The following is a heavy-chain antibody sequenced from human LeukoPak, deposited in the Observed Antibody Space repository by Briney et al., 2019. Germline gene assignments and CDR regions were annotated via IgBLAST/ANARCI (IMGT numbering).Heavy chain of an antibody. CDR1: GYTFACYY. CDR3: ARGILGTRADY. J-gene: IGHJ4*02. V-gene: IGHV1-2*06. Sequence: ASVKVSCKASGYTFACYYMHWVRQAPGQGLEWMGRINPNSGGTNYAQKFQGRVTMTRDTSISTAYMELSRLRSDDTAVYYCARGILGTRADYWGQGTLVTVSS. CDR2: INPNSGGT. D-gene: IGHD3-16*01.